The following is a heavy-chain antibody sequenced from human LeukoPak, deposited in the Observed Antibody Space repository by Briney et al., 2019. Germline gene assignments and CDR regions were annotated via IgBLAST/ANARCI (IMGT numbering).Heavy chain of an antibody. CDR2: IIPIFGTA. V-gene: IGHV1-69*13. Sequence: GASVKVSCKASGYTFPSYFMHWVRQAPRQGLEWMGGIIPIFGTANYAQKFQGRVTITADESTSTAYMELSSLRSEDTAVYYCARGESSGWYHFDYWGQGTLVTVSS. CDR3: ARGESSGWYHFDY. J-gene: IGHJ4*02. D-gene: IGHD6-19*01. CDR1: GYTFPSYF.